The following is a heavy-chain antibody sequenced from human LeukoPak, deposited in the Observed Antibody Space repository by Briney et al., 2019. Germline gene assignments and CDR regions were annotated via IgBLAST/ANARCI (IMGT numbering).Heavy chain of an antibody. CDR2: ISYDGSNK. J-gene: IGHJ5*02. CDR1: GFTFSSYA. CDR3: ARDSGFDP. V-gene: IGHV3-30*04. Sequence: GGSLRLSCAASGFTFSSYAMHWVRQAPGTGLRGVAVISYDGSNKYYAASVKARFTISRDNSKNTLYLQMNSLRAEDTAVYYCARDSGFDPWGKGTLVTVSS.